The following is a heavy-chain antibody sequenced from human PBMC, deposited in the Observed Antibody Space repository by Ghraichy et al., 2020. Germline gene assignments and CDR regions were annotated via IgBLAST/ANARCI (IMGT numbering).Heavy chain of an antibody. D-gene: IGHD3-9*01. CDR2: IYTSGST. CDR3: ASSGVYILTGYHGSYYMDV. J-gene: IGHJ6*03. CDR1: GGSISSGSYY. Sequence: SQTLSLTCTVSGGSISSGSYYWSWIRQPAGKGLEWIGRIYTSGSTNYDPSLKSRVTISVDTSKNQFSLKLSSVTAADTAVYYCASSGVYILTGYHGSYYMDVWGNGTTVTVSS. V-gene: IGHV4-61*02.